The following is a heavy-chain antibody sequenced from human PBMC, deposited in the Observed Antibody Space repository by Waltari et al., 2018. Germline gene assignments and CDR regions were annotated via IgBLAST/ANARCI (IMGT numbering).Heavy chain of an antibody. V-gene: IGHV1-69-2*01. CDR2: VDPEDGET. CDR3: ATALIVGATDFDY. CDR1: GYTFTDHY. J-gene: IGHJ4*02. Sequence: EVQLVQSGAEVKKPGATVKISCKASGYTFTDHYIHWGQQAPGKGLEWMGRVDPEDGETIYAEKFQGRVTITADTSTDTAYMELSSLRSEDTAVYYCATALIVGATDFDYWGQGTLVTVSS. D-gene: IGHD1-26*01.